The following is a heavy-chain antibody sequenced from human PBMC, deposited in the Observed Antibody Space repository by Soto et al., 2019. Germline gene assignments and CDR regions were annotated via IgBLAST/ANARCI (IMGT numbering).Heavy chain of an antibody. D-gene: IGHD3-3*01. CDR3: ARGPFGVVFTGALDV. V-gene: IGHV1-69*06. CDR2: ILPVSGTT. Sequence: ASVKVSCKTSGGTVASDAITWVRQAPGQGLEWMGGILPVSGTTIYAQMFEGRVTITADKSTNTVYMELTSLRSDDTAVYYCARGPFGVVFTGALDVWGQGTTVNVSS. CDR1: GGTVASDA. J-gene: IGHJ3*01.